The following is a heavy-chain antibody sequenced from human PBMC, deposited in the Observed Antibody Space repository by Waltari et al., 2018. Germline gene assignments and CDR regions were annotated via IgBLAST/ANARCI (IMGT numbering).Heavy chain of an antibody. Sequence: EVQLLESGGGLVQPGGSLRLACAASGFTFSSYAMSRVRQAPGKGLVWVSFIYSGGSTDYAGSVKGRFTISRDNSKNTLYLQMNSLRAEDTAVYYCAKELMKSDSGMAFDYWGQGTLVTVSS. CDR2: FIYSGGST. V-gene: IGHV3-23*03. CDR3: AKELMKSDSGMAFDY. J-gene: IGHJ4*02. D-gene: IGHD1-26*01. CDR1: GFTFSSYA.